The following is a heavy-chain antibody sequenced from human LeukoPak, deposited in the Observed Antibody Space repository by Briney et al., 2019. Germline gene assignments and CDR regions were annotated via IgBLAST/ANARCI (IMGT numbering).Heavy chain of an antibody. CDR1: GYTFTGYY. D-gene: IGHD6-19*01. J-gene: IGHJ4*02. V-gene: IGHV1-2*02. CDR2: INPNSGGT. CDR3: ARVRVTVAGTGGTFDY. Sequence: ASVKVSFKASGYTFTGYYMHWVRQAPGQGLELMGWINPNSGGTNYAQKFQGRVTMTRDTSISTAYMELSRLRSDDTAVYYCARVRVTVAGTGGTFDYWGQGTLVTVSS.